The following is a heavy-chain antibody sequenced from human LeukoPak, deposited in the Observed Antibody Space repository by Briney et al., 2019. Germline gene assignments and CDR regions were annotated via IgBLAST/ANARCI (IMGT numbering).Heavy chain of an antibody. Sequence: GGSLRLSCAASGFTFNSYGMHWVRQAPGKGLEWAAFIHYDGSNKYYADSVKGRFTISRDNSKNTLYLQINSLRVEDTAVYYCAKGYGIQWALDNWGQGTLVTVSS. CDR3: AKGYGIQWALDN. D-gene: IGHD1-26*01. J-gene: IGHJ4*02. V-gene: IGHV3-30*02. CDR2: IHYDGSNK. CDR1: GFTFNSYG.